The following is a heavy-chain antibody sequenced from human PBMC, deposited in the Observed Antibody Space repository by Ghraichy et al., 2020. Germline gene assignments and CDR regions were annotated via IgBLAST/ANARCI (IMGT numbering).Heavy chain of an antibody. CDR1: GFNFTASW. J-gene: IGHJ4*02. CDR2: IKQDGSET. V-gene: IGHV3-7*03. Sequence: GGSLRLSCAASGFNFTASWMNWVRQAPGKGLEWVAGIKQDGSETYHVDSVKGRLTISRDNAKNSLYLQMNSLRVEDTAVYYCARDRAYKSFDYWGQGILVSVSS. D-gene: IGHD5-24*01. CDR3: ARDRAYKSFDY.